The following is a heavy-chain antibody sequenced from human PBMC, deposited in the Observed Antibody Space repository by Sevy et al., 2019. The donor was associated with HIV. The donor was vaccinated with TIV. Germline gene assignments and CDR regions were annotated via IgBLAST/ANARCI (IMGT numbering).Heavy chain of an antibody. V-gene: IGHV5-51*01. D-gene: IGHD3-9*01. CDR2: IYPGDSDT. Sequence: GESLKISCKGSGYSFTSYWIGWVRHMPGKGLEWMGIIYPGDSDTRYRPSFQGQVTISADKSIGTAYLQWSSLKASDTAMYYCAGLFYAILTGYYAKNGDAFDIWGQGTMVTVSS. J-gene: IGHJ3*02. CDR1: GYSFTSYW. CDR3: AGLFYAILTGYYAKNGDAFDI.